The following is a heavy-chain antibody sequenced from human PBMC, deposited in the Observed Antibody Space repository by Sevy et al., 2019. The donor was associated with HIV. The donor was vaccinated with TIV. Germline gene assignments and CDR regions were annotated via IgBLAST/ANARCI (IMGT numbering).Heavy chain of an antibody. Sequence: GGSLRLSCAASGFTFDDYGMSWVRQAPGKGLEWVSGINWNGGSTGYADSVKGRFTISRDNAKNALYLQMNSLRAEDTALYYCARGSVVRVVMFFGSFDPWGQGTLVTVSS. CDR3: ARGSVVRVVMFFGSFDP. D-gene: IGHD3-10*01. CDR1: GFTFDDYG. CDR2: INWNGGST. J-gene: IGHJ5*02. V-gene: IGHV3-20*04.